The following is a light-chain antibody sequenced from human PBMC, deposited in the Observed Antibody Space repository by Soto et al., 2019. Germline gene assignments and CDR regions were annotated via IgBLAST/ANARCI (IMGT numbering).Light chain of an antibody. CDR3: QKYNSAPPNT. Sequence: DIQMTQSPSSLSASVGDRVTITCRASQGIRNYLAWYQQKAGKVPKLLIYAASTLQSGVPSRFSGSGSGTDFTLTISSLQPEDVATYYCQKYNSAPPNTFGGGTKVESK. CDR1: QGIRNY. CDR2: AAS. J-gene: IGKJ4*01. V-gene: IGKV1-27*01.